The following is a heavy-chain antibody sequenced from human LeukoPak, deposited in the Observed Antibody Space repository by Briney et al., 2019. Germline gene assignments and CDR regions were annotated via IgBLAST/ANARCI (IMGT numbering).Heavy chain of an antibody. V-gene: IGHV3-30*18. D-gene: IGHD2-21*02. CDR2: ISYDGSNK. J-gene: IGHJ6*02. CDR1: GFTFSSYG. Sequence: PGGSLRLSCAASGFTFSSYGMHWVRQAPGKGLEWVAVISYDGSNKYYADSVKGRFTISRDNSKNTLYLQMNSLRAEDTAVYYCAKEEDGGDCYSCYYYGMDVWGQGTTVTVSS. CDR3: AKEEDGGDCYSCYYYGMDV.